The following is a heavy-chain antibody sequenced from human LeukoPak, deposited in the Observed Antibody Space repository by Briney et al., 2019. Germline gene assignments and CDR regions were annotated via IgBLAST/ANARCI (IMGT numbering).Heavy chain of an antibody. CDR2: IKQDGSEK. J-gene: IGHJ4*02. V-gene: IGHV3-7*01. Sequence: GGSLRLSCAASGFTFSSYWMSWVRQAPGKGLEWVANIKQDGSEKYYVDSVKGRFTISRGNAKNSLYLQMNSLRAEDTAVYYCARVGTYGGYEGYFDYWGQGTLVTVSS. D-gene: IGHD5-12*01. CDR3: ARVGTYGGYEGYFDY. CDR1: GFTFSSYW.